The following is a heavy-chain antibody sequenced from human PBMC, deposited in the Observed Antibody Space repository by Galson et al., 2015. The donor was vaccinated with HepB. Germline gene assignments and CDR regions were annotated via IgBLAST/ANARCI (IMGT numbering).Heavy chain of an antibody. CDR3: AREQWELLRGGWFDP. Sequence: SVKVSCKASGYTFTSYGISWVRQAPGQGLEWMGWISAYNGNTNYAQKLQGRVTMTTDTSTSTAYMELRSLRSDDTAVYYCAREQWELLRGGWFDPWGQGTLVTVSS. V-gene: IGHV1-18*01. D-gene: IGHD1-26*01. CDR2: ISAYNGNT. CDR1: GYTFTSYG. J-gene: IGHJ5*02.